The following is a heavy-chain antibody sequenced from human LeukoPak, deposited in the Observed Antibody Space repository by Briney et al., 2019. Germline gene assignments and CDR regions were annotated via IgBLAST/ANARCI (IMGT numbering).Heavy chain of an antibody. D-gene: IGHD3-10*01. V-gene: IGHV1-18*01. J-gene: IGHJ4*02. CDR3: TRDGDSGPTYGEISHY. CDR1: GYTFTKYG. Sequence: GASVKVSCKASGYTFTKYGSSWVRQAPGQGLEWMGWIGTHTGNRNYVKKFQGRVTLTTETSTSTAYMELKSLRSDDTAVYYCTRDGDSGPTYGEISHYWGQGTLVTVAS. CDR2: IGTHTGNR.